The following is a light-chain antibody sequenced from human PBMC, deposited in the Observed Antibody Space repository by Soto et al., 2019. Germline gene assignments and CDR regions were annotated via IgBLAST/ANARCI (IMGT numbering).Light chain of an antibody. J-gene: IGKJ1*01. CDR1: QRVNSTY. CDR3: QQYSRSPRT. CDR2: GAF. V-gene: IGKV3-20*01. Sequence: EIVLTRSPGTLSLSPGERATLSCRASQRVNSTYLAWYQQKPGQTPRLLIYGAFSRAAAIPDRFSGSGSGADFTLTISRLEPEDFAVYYCQQYSRSPRTFGQGTTVEIK.